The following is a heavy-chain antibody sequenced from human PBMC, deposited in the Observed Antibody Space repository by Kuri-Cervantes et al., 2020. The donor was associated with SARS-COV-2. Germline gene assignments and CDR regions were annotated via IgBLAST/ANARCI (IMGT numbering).Heavy chain of an antibody. J-gene: IGHJ3*02. CDR3: ARDQPRFFMVRGQDAFDI. V-gene: IGHV1-18*01. CDR1: GYTFTSYG. D-gene: IGHD3-10*01. CDR2: ISAYNGNT. Sequence: ASVNVSCKASGYTFTSYGISWVRQAPGQGLEWMGWISAYNGNTNYAQKLQGRVTMTTDTSTSTAYMELRSLRSDDTAVDYCARDQPRFFMVRGQDAFDIWGQGTMVTVSS.